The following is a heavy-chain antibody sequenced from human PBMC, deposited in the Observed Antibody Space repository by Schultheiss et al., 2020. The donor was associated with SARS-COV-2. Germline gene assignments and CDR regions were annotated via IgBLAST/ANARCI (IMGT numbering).Heavy chain of an antibody. CDR2: IAGYNGDT. D-gene: IGHD2-21*01. V-gene: IGHV1-18*01. Sequence: ASVKVSCKASGYTFTSYGISWVRQAPGQGLEWMGWIAGYNGDTKYAQKFQDRATMTTDTSTSTAYMELRSLRSEDTAVYYCARGPSVIHYYYYYGMDVWGQGTTVTVSS. CDR3: ARGPSVIHYYYYYGMDV. J-gene: IGHJ6*02. CDR1: GYTFTSYG.